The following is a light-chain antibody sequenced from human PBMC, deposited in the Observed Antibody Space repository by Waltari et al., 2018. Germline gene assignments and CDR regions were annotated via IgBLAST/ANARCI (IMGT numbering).Light chain of an antibody. CDR1: SSDVGNYKR. CDR3: SSYAGSSKGV. V-gene: IGLV2-23*02. Sequence: QSALTQPAPVSGSPGQSITISCTGTSSDVGNYKRVSWYQQHPGKAPKLMIYAVSKRPSGVSDRFSGSKSGDIASLTISGLQPEDEAEYFCSSYAGSSKGVFGGGTKVTVL. CDR2: AVS. J-gene: IGLJ2*01.